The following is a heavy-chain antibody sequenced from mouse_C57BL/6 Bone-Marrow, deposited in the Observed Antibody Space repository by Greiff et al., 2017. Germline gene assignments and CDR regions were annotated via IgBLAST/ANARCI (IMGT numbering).Heavy chain of an antibody. J-gene: IGHJ2*01. CDR3: ARGGPYY. V-gene: IGHV1-59*01. Sequence: VQLQQPGAELVRPGTSVKLSCKASGYTFTSYWMHWVKQRPGQGLEWIGVIDPSDSYTNYNQKFKGKATLTVDTSSSTAYMQLSSLTSEDSAVYYCARGGPYYWGQGTTLTVSS. CDR1: GYTFTSYW. CDR2: IDPSDSYT.